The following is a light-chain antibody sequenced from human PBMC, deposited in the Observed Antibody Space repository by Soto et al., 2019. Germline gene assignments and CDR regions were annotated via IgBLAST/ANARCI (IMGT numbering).Light chain of an antibody. J-gene: IGLJ1*01. CDR3: SSYKRTSRVDV. CDR2: EAS. CDR1: SSDIGESNY. Sequence: QSALTQPASVSGSPGQSITISCTGTSSDIGESNYVSWYQQHPGRAPRLLIYEASYRPSGVSNRFSGSKSGNTASLTISGLQAEDETEYFCSSYKRTSRVDVFGTGTKVTVL. V-gene: IGLV2-14*01.